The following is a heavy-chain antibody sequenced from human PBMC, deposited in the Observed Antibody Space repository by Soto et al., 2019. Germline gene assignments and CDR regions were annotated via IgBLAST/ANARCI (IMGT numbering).Heavy chain of an antibody. Sequence: PSETLSLTCAVYGGSFSGYYWTWIRQPPAKGLEWIGEINHSGTINFNPSLKSRLTISLDTSKKHFSLKLSSVTDADTAAYYCARADRTLVTSYSLDVWGQGTTVTVSS. J-gene: IGHJ6*02. CDR1: GGSFSGYY. D-gene: IGHD2-21*02. V-gene: IGHV4-34*01. CDR3: ARADRTLVTSYSLDV. CDR2: INHSGTI.